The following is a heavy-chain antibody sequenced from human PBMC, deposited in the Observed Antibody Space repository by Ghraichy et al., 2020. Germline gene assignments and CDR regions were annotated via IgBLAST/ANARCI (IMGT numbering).Heavy chain of an antibody. CDR3: ARFNTASGALEL. D-gene: IGHD6-13*01. Sequence: GGSLRLSCAASGFKFSIYYMSWIRQAPGKGLEWVAYISSDGDTTLYADSLRGRFTISSDNGQNSLSLQMTSLGVDDTAIYYFARFNTASGALELWGQGSLVPCSS. J-gene: IGHJ4*02. CDR2: ISSDGDTT. CDR1: GFKFSIYY. V-gene: IGHV3-11*01.